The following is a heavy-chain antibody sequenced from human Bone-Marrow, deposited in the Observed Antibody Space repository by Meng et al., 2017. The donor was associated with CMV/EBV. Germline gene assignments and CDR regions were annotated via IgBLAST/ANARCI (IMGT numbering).Heavy chain of an antibody. CDR3: ARVEVYCSSTSCSDAFDI. J-gene: IGHJ3*02. D-gene: IGHD2-2*01. Sequence: ASVKVSCKASGYTFTSYYMHWVRQAPGQGLEWMGIINPSGGSTSYAQKFQGRVTMTRDTSTSTAYMELRSLRSDDTAVYYCARVEVYCSSTSCSDAFDIWGQGTMVTVSS. CDR1: GYTFTSYY. V-gene: IGHV1-46*01. CDR2: INPSGGST.